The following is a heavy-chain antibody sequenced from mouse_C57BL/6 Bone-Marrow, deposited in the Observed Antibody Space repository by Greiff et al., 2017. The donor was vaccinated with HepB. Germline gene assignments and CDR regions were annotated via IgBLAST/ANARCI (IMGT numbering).Heavy chain of an antibody. V-gene: IGHV5-12*01. CDR3: ARHRVGGAMDY. D-gene: IGHD1-1*02. J-gene: IGHJ4*01. Sequence: EVKLVESGGGLVQPGGSLKLSCAASGFTFSDYYMYWVRQTPEKRLEWVAYISNGGGSTYYPDTVKGRFTISRDNAENTLYLQMSRLKSEDTAMYYCARHRVGGAMDYWGQGTSVTVSS. CDR1: GFTFSDYY. CDR2: ISNGGGST.